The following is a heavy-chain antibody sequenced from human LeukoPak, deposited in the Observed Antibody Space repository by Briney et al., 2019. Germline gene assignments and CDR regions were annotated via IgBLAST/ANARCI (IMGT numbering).Heavy chain of an antibody. Sequence: ASVKVSCKASGYTFTSYGISWVRQAPGQGLGWMGWISAYNGNTNYAQKLQGRVAMTTDTSTSTAYMELRSLRSDDTAVYYCARVWNLRLNYYAPKTETDAFDIWGQGTMVTVSS. V-gene: IGHV1-18*01. CDR1: GYTFTSYG. CDR3: ARVWNLRLNYYAPKTETDAFDI. CDR2: ISAYNGNT. D-gene: IGHD3-10*01. J-gene: IGHJ3*02.